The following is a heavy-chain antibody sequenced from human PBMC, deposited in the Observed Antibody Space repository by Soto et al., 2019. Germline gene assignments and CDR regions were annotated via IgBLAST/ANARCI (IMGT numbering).Heavy chain of an antibody. Sequence: EGSLRLSCAPSGCIFSNCSMPRVRQAAGRGLEWVAAMSGDGINEHYTDSVKGRFTISRDNSKNTLPLQMDSLREEDSAVYYCARGDFPYFDYWGHGTLVTVSS. D-gene: IGHD1-26*01. V-gene: IGHV3-30*03. J-gene: IGHJ4*01. CDR1: GCIFSNCS. CDR2: MSGDGINE. CDR3: ARGDFPYFDY.